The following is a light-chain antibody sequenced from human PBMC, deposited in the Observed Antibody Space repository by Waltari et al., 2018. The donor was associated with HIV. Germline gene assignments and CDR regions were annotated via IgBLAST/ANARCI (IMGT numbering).Light chain of an antibody. CDR3: AAWDTSLSGSVV. CDR2: RNN. CDR1: SSNIGSNY. Sequence: QSVLTQPPSASGTPGQRVNISCSGSSSNIGSNYVSWYHQPPGTAPKPLIYRNNQRPSGVPDRFSGSKSGTSASLAISGLRSEDEADYYCAAWDTSLSGSVVFGGGTKLTVL. V-gene: IGLV1-47*01. J-gene: IGLJ2*01.